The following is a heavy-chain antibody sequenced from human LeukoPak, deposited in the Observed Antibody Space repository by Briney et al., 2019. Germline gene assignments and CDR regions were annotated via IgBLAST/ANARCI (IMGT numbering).Heavy chain of an antibody. CDR2: INPNSGGT. V-gene: IGHV1-2*02. CDR1: GYTFTGYY. Sequence: ASVKVSCKASGYTFTGYYMHWVRQAPGQGLKWMGWINPNSGGTNYAQKFQGRVTMTRDTSISTAYMELSRLRSDDTAVYYCARGEGIVVVPAASYWGQGTLVTVSS. CDR3: ARGEGIVVVPAASY. J-gene: IGHJ4*02. D-gene: IGHD2-2*01.